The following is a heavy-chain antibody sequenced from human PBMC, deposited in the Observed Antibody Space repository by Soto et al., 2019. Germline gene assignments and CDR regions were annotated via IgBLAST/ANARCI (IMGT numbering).Heavy chain of an antibody. J-gene: IGHJ4*02. D-gene: IGHD3-9*01. CDR2: IYYSGST. Sequence: PSETLSLTCTVSGGSISSYYWSWIRQPPGKGLEWIGYIYYSGSTNYNPSLKSRVTISVDTSKNQFSLKLSSVTAADTAVYYCARHGVGDILTGQPDYWGQGTLXTVSS. CDR1: GGSISSYY. CDR3: ARHGVGDILTGQPDY. V-gene: IGHV4-59*01.